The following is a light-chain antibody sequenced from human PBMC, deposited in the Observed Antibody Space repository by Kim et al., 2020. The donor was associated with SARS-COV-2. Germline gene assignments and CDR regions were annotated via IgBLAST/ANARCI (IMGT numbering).Light chain of an antibody. Sequence: VAVSPGQTASITCAGDKLGDKYVGWYQQKPGQAPVLVIYQDKNRPSGIPERFSGSNSGNTATLTISGTQAMDEADYYCQAWDTTVVFGGGTQLTVL. V-gene: IGLV3-1*01. CDR2: QDK. J-gene: IGLJ2*01. CDR3: QAWDTTVV. CDR1: KLGDKY.